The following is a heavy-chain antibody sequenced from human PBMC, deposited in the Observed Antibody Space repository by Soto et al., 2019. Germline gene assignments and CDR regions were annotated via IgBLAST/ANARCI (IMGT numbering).Heavy chain of an antibody. V-gene: IGHV1-3*01. CDR1: ASTFTSYA. Sequence: ASVKFSCKASASTFTSYAMHWVRQAPGQRLEWMGWINAGNGNTKYSQKFQGRVTITRDASASTAYMELSSLRSEDTAVYYCARVFGCSGGSCHNWFDPWGQGTLVTVSS. J-gene: IGHJ5*02. D-gene: IGHD2-15*01. CDR3: ARVFGCSGGSCHNWFDP. CDR2: INAGNGNT.